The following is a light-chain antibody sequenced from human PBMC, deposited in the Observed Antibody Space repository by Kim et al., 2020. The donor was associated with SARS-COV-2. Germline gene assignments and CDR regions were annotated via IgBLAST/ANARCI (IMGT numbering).Light chain of an antibody. CDR2: DAS. J-gene: IGKJ4*01. CDR1: HSISVW. CDR3: QQYNSYSRT. Sequence: ASVGDRVTISCRASHSISVWLAWYQQKPGKAPKLLIYDASSLQSGVPSRFSGSGSGTEFTLTISSLQPDDVGTYYCQQYNSYSRTFGGGTKVDIK. V-gene: IGKV1-5*01.